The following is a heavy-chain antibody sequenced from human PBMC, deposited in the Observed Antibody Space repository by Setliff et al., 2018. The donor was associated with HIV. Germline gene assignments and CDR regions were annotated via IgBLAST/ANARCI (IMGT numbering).Heavy chain of an antibody. J-gene: IGHJ4*02. CDR1: GVTGGTFSSYT. D-gene: IGHD4-17*01. CDR2: IIPIFGKA. Sequence: SVKVSCKASGVTGGTFSSYTITWVRQAPGQGLEWMGGIIPIFGKAHYAQKFQGRVTSTADESPSTAYMELSSLRSEDTAVYYCARGTYTDYEVGDYWGQGTLVTVSS. CDR3: ARGTYTDYEVGDY. V-gene: IGHV1-69*13.